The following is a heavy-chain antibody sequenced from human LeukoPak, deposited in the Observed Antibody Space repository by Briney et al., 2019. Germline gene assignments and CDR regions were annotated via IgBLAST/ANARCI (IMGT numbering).Heavy chain of an antibody. J-gene: IGHJ4*02. D-gene: IGHD3-10*01. CDR3: ARPYYYGSGSYYNHFDC. V-gene: IGHV3-23*01. CDR1: EFTFSNYA. Sequence: GGSLRLSCAASEFTFSNYALSWVRQAPGKGLEWVSTISGSGGSTYYADSVKGRFTISRDNSKNTLYLQMNSLRADDTAVYYCARPYYYGSGSYYNHFDCWGQGTLVTVSS. CDR2: ISGSGGST.